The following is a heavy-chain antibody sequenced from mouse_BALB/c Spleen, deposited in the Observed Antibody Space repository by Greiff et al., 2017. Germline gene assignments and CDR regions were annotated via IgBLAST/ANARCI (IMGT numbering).Heavy chain of an antibody. V-gene: IGHV5-12-2*01. D-gene: IGHD1-1*01. Sequence: EVMLVESGGDLVKPGGSLKLSCAASGFTFSSYTMSWVRQTPEKRLEWVAYISNGGGSTYYPDTVKGRFTISRDNAKNTLYLQMSSLKSEDTAMYYCARHYYGSSFDYWGQGTTLTVSS. CDR2: ISNGGGST. J-gene: IGHJ2*01. CDR1: GFTFSSYT. CDR3: ARHYYGSSFDY.